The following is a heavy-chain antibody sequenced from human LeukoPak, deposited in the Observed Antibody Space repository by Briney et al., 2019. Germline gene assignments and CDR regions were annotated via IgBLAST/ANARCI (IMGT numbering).Heavy chain of an antibody. CDR3: AHRSHIRYDFDL. Sequence: SGPTLVNPTQTLTLTCTFSGFSLSFGGVGVGWIRQPPGKALEWLALIYGDDNKRYSPSLKSRLTITKDTSKNQVVLTMTNMDPVDTATYHCAHRSHIRYDFDLWGQGTLVTVSS. CDR2: IYGDDNK. CDR1: GFSLSFGGVG. J-gene: IGHJ4*02. V-gene: IGHV2-5*02. D-gene: IGHD2-2*01.